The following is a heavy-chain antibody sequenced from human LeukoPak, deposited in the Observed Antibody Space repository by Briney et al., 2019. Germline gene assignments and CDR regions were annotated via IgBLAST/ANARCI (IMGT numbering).Heavy chain of an antibody. Sequence: GGSLRLSCAASGFTFSSYEMNWVRQAPGKGLEWVSYISSSGSTIYYADSVKGRFTISRDNAKNSLYLQMSSLTPEDTAVYYCARNYDVLTGYPYYFDHWGQGILVTVSS. CDR2: ISSSGSTI. J-gene: IGHJ4*02. D-gene: IGHD3-9*01. CDR1: GFTFSSYE. CDR3: ARNYDVLTGYPYYFDH. V-gene: IGHV3-48*03.